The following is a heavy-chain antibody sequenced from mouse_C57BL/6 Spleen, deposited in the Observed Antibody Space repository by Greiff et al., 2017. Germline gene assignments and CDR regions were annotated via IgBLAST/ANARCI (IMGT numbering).Heavy chain of an antibody. J-gene: IGHJ3*01. Sequence: EVMLVESEGGLVQPGSSMKLSCTASGFTFSDYYMAWVRQVPEKGLEWVANINYDGSSTYYLDSLKSRFNISRDNAKNILYLQMSSLKSEDTATYYCAREDWAGFAYWGQGTLVTVSA. CDR3: AREDWAGFAY. CDR2: INYDGSST. D-gene: IGHD4-1*01. V-gene: IGHV5-16*01. CDR1: GFTFSDYY.